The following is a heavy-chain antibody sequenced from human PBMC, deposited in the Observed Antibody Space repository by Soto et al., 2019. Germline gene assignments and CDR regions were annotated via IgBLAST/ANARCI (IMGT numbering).Heavy chain of an antibody. CDR1: GITFSNAW. J-gene: IGHJ3*02. V-gene: IGHV3-15*01. Sequence: ESGGGLVKPGGSLRLSCAASGITFSNAWMSWVRQAPGKGLEWVGRIKSKTDGGTTDNAAPVKGRFTISRDDSKNTLYLQMNSLKTEDTAVYYCTSRTWADAFDIWGQGTMVTVSS. CDR2: IKSKTDGGTT. D-gene: IGHD2-2*01. CDR3: TSRTWADAFDI.